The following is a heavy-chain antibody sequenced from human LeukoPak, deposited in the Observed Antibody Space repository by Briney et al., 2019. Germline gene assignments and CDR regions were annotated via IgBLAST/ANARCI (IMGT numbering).Heavy chain of an antibody. V-gene: IGHV4-31*03. CDR1: GGSISSGGYY. D-gene: IGHD3-9*01. CDR2: IYYSGST. J-gene: IGHJ4*02. CDR3: ARIRYFDPFDY. Sequence: SQTLSLTCTVSGGSISSGGYYWSWIRQHPGKGLEWIGYIYYSGSTNYNPSLKSRVTISVDTSKNQFSLKLSSVTAADTAVYYCARIRYFDPFDYWGQGTLVTVSS.